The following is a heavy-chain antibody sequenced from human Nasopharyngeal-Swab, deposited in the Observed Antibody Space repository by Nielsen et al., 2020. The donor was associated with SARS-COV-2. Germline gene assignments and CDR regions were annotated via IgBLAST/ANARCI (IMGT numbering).Heavy chain of an antibody. Sequence: GESLTLSCAASGFTFSSYAMSWIRQAPGKGLEWVSAISGSGGSTYYADSVKGRFTISRDNSKNTLYLQMNSLSAEDTAVYYCAGNMVRGVIFVRGFDPWGQGTLVTVSS. J-gene: IGHJ5*02. V-gene: IGHV3-23*01. CDR3: AGNMVRGVIFVRGFDP. CDR1: GFTFSSYA. CDR2: ISGSGGST. D-gene: IGHD3-10*01.